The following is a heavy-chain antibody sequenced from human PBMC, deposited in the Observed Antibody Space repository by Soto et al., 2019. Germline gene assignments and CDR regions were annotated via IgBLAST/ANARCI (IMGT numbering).Heavy chain of an antibody. D-gene: IGHD3-22*01. V-gene: IGHV4-30-4*01. CDR2: IYYSGST. J-gene: IGHJ4*02. CDR3: ARTHYDSSGYYYSYYFDY. CDR1: GGSISSGDYY. Sequence: QVQLQESGPGLVKPSQTLSLTCTVSGGSISSGDYYWSWIRQPPGKGLEWIGYIYYSGSTYYNPSLKSRVTISVDTSKNQFSLKLSSVTAADTAVYYCARTHYDSSGYYYSYYFDYWGQGTLVTVSS.